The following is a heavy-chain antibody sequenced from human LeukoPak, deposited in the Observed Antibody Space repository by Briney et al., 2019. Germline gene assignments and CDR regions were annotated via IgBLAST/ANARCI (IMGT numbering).Heavy chain of an antibody. CDR3: ARIGLTSDPFDY. D-gene: IGHD3-9*01. V-gene: IGHV1-2*02. J-gene: IGHJ4*02. CDR2: INPNSGGT. CDR1: GYTFTGYY. Sequence: ASVKVSCKASGYTFTGYYMHWVRQAPGQGLEWMGWINPNSGGTNYAQKFQGGVTMTRDTSISTAYMELSRLRSDDTAVYYCARIGLTSDPFDYWGQGTLVTVSS.